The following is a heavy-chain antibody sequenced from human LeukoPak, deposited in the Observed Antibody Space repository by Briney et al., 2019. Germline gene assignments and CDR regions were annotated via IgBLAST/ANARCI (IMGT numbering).Heavy chain of an antibody. CDR1: GFTVSRNY. CDR2: IYSDGTT. CDR3: VRDSGDGDYEPLTH. D-gene: IGHD4-17*01. J-gene: IGHJ4*02. V-gene: IGHV3-53*01. Sequence: PGGSLRLSCAASGFTVSRNYMSWARQAPGKGLEFVSVIYSDGTTYYADSVKGRFTISRDNSKNTLYLQMNSLRAEDTAVYYCVRDSGDGDYEPLTHWGQGTLVTVSS.